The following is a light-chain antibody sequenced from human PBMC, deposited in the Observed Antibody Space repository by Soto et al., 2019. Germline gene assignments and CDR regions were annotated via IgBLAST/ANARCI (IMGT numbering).Light chain of an antibody. J-gene: IGLJ1*01. CDR3: ATWDDRLNGYV. CDR2: SEN. CDR1: NSNIGSNT. V-gene: IGLV1-44*01. Sequence: QSVLTQPPSASGTPGQRVAISCSGSNSNIGSNTVNWYQQLPGTAPKLLIYSENQRPSGVPDRFSGSRSGTSASLAISGLQSEDEADYYCATWDDRLNGYVFGTGTKLTVL.